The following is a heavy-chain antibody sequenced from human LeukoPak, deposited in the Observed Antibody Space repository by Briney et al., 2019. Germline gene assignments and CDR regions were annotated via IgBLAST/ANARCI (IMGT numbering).Heavy chain of an antibody. Sequence: GGSLRLSCAASGFTFSSYAMSWVRQAPGKGLEWVSAISGSGGSTYYADSVKGRFTISRDNSKNTLYLQMNSLRAEDTAVYYCAKVFDFWSGYHNYGMDVRGQGTTVTVSS. CDR3: AKVFDFWSGYHNYGMDV. D-gene: IGHD3-3*01. CDR1: GFTFSSYA. V-gene: IGHV3-23*01. CDR2: ISGSGGST. J-gene: IGHJ6*02.